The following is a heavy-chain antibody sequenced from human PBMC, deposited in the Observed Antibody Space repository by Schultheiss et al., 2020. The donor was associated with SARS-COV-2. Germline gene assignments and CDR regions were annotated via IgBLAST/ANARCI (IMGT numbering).Heavy chain of an antibody. J-gene: IGHJ5*02. CDR2: IYYTGSA. CDR1: GGSITGYY. Sequence: SETLSLTCTVSGGSITGYYWSWIRKPPGKGLEWIGNIYYTGSANYNPSLKSRVTLSVDTSKNQFSLKLSSVTAADTAVYYCARDRIDCSSTSCYLSWFDPWGQGTLVTVSS. V-gene: IGHV4-59*01. CDR3: ARDRIDCSSTSCYLSWFDP. D-gene: IGHD2-2*01.